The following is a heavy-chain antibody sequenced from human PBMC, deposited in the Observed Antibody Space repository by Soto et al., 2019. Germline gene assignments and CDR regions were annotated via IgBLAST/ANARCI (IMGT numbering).Heavy chain of an antibody. CDR2: IWYDGSNK. D-gene: IGHD6-13*01. CDR3: ARDHSLSGIAADVNYFDY. J-gene: IGHJ4*02. CDR1: GFTFSSYG. Sequence: QVQLVESGGGVVQPGRSLRLSCAASGFTFSSYGMHWVRQAPGTGLEWVAVIWYDGSNKYYADSVKGRFTISRDNSKNTLYLQMNSLRAEDTAVYYCARDHSLSGIAADVNYFDYSGQGTLVTVSS. V-gene: IGHV3-33*01.